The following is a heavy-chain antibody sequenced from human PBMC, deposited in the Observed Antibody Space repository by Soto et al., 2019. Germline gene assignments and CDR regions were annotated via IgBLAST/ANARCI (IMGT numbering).Heavy chain of an antibody. V-gene: IGHV1-24*01. CDR3: ATDVASMVRGVPTTDY. CDR1: GYTLTELS. D-gene: IGHD3-10*01. J-gene: IGHJ4*02. Sequence: QVQLVQSGAEVKKPGASVKVSCKVSGYTLTELSMHWVRQAPGKGLEWMGGFDPEDGETIYAQKFQGRVTMTEDTSTDTAYMELSSLRSEDTAVYFCATDVASMVRGVPTTDYWGQGTLVTVSS. CDR2: FDPEDGET.